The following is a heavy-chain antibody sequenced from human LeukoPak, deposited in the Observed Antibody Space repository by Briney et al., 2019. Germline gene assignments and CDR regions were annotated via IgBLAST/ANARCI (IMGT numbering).Heavy chain of an antibody. D-gene: IGHD3-10*01. CDR3: AASSRGRITMVRGVRYHYYYMDV. J-gene: IGHJ6*03. V-gene: IGHV4-34*01. Sequence: SETLSLTCAVYGGSFSGYYWSWIRQPPGKGLEWIGEINHSGSTNYNPSLKSRVTISVDTSKNQFSLKLSSVTAADTAVYYCAASSRGRITMVRGVRYHYYYMDVWGKGTAVTVSS. CDR1: GGSFSGYY. CDR2: INHSGST.